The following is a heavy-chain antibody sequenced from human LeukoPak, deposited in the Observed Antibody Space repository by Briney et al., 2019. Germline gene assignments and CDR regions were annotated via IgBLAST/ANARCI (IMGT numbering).Heavy chain of an antibody. D-gene: IGHD6-13*01. CDR3: ARDPPAYSSSSLLLGMDV. CDR2: VNINSGGT. CDR1: GSGFTGNY. J-gene: IGHJ6*02. Sequence: ASVTVSCTGSGSGFTGNYLHWVRLGHGPGHGWMGWVNINSGGTNYEQKFQGRGTMTRDTSISTAYMELSRLRSDDTAVYYCARDPPAYSSSSLLLGMDVWGQGTTVTVSS. V-gene: IGHV1-2*02.